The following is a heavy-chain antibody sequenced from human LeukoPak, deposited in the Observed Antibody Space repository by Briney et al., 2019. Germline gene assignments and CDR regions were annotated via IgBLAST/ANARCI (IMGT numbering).Heavy chain of an antibody. J-gene: IGHJ4*02. CDR2: IRCDGTNK. CDR3: AKDSYYSGSASYIDY. V-gene: IGHV3-30*02. D-gene: IGHD3-10*01. Sequence: PGGSLRLSCAASGFSFSSYGIHWVRQAPGKGLEWVAFIRCDGTNKNYADSVKGRFTISRDNSKNTLYLQMSRLRAEDTAVYYCAKDSYYSGSASYIDYWGQGTLVTVSS. CDR1: GFSFSSYG.